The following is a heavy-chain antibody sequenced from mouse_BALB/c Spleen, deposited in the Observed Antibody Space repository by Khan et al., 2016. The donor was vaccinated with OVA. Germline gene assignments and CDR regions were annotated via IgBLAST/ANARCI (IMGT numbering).Heavy chain of an antibody. CDR3: ARNRDGGSYWYFDV. Sequence: QLKESGPGLVAPSQSLSITCTVSGFSLSRYSIHWVRQPPGKGLEWLGIMWIGGSTDYNSALKSRLSITKDNSKSQVFLKMNSLQTDDTAMYYCARNRDGGSYWYFDVWGAGTTVTVSS. J-gene: IGHJ1*01. CDR2: MWIGGST. D-gene: IGHD3-3*01. CDR1: GFSLSRYS. V-gene: IGHV2-6-4*01.